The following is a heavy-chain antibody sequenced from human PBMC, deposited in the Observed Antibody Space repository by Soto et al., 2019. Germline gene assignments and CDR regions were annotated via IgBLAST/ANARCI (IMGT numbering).Heavy chain of an antibody. CDR3: ARDLYINWYYPLDS. V-gene: IGHV1-69*13. CDR2: IIPIFGKA. J-gene: IGHJ4*02. D-gene: IGHD1-7*01. Sequence: SVKVSCKASGGTFRNYAFSWVRQAPGQGLEWMGGIIPIFGKANYEQRFQGRLTITADESTSTAYMELNSLRSEDTAVYFCARDLYINWYYPLDSWGQGTLVTVSS. CDR1: GGTFRNYA.